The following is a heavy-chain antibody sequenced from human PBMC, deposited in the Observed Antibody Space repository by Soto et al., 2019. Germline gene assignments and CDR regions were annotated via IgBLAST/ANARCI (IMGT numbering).Heavy chain of an antibody. V-gene: IGHV4-39*01. CDR1: GGSISSSSYY. J-gene: IGHJ4*02. Sequence: PSETLSLTCTVSGGSISSSSYYWGWIRQPPGKGLEWIGSIYYSGSTYYNPSLKSRVTISVDTSKNQFSLKLSSVTAADTAVYYCVSAYYDILTVLVYWAQGSLVPVSS. CDR2: IYYSGST. CDR3: VSAYYDILTVLVY. D-gene: IGHD3-9*01.